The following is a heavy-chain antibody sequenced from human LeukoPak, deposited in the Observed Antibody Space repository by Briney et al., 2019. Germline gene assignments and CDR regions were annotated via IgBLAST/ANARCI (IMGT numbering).Heavy chain of an antibody. CDR2: ISSSSSYI. J-gene: IGHJ6*03. D-gene: IGHD6-13*01. V-gene: IGHV3-21*01. Sequence: GGSLRLSCAASGFTFSSYSMNWVRQAPGKGLEWVSSISSSSSYIYYADSVKGRFTISRDNAKNSLYLQMNSLRAEDTAVYYCARARAAADYYYYYYMDVWGKGTTVTVSS. CDR1: GFTFSSYS. CDR3: ARARAAADYYYYYYMDV.